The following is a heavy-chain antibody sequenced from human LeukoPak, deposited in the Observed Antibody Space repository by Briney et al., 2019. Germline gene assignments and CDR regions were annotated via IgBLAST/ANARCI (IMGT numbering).Heavy chain of an antibody. CDR3: AKVSNGVVIISV. CDR1: GFTFCNYS. CDR2: ISGRGGST. Sequence: GGALRLSCAAPGFTFCNYSMSWVRPGPGEGVGWVSAISGRGGSTYYADSMKGRFTISRDNSKNTLYLQTNSLRAEDTAVYYCAKVSNGVVIISVWGQGTLVTVSS. J-gene: IGHJ4*02. D-gene: IGHD3-3*01. V-gene: IGHV3-23*01.